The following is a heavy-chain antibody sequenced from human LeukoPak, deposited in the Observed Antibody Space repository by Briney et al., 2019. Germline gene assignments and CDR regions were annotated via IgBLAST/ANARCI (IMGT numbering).Heavy chain of an antibody. V-gene: IGHV3-30-3*01. CDR3: ARERRAAGAFDI. Sequence: PGGSLRLPCAASGFTFSSYAMHWVRQAPGKGLEWVAVISYDGSNKYYADSVKGRFTISRASSKNTLHLQMNSMRAEDTAVYYCARERRAAGAFDIWGQGTMVTVSS. J-gene: IGHJ3*02. D-gene: IGHD6-13*01. CDR1: GFTFSSYA. CDR2: ISYDGSNK.